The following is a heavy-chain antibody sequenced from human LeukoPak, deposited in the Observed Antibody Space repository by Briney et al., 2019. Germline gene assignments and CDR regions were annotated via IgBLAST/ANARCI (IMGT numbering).Heavy chain of an antibody. CDR1: GFTFSSYA. Sequence: PGGSLRLSCAASGFTFSSYAMHWVRQAPGKGLEWVAVISYDGSNKYYADSVKGRFTISRDNSKNTLYLQMNSLRAEDTAVYYCARDRHTLGVVTTSRLTNWFDPWGQGTLVTVSS. CDR3: ARDRHTLGVVTTSRLTNWFDP. V-gene: IGHV3-30-3*01. D-gene: IGHD3-3*01. CDR2: ISYDGSNK. J-gene: IGHJ5*02.